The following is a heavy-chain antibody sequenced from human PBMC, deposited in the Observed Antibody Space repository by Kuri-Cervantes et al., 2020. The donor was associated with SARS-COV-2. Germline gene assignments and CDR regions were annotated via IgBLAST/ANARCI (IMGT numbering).Heavy chain of an antibody. Sequence: GGSLRLSCTASGFTLSSHCMSWVRQRPGKGLEWVAFIRNDGTARQYVDSVKGRFTISRDNYKSTVHLQVNSLRVEDTAVYYCAKDHGSDWTFPGSWGQGTQVTVSS. CDR1: GFTLSSHC. D-gene: IGHD6-19*01. V-gene: IGHV3-30*02. J-gene: IGHJ5*02. CDR2: IRNDGTAR. CDR3: AKDHGSDWTFPGS.